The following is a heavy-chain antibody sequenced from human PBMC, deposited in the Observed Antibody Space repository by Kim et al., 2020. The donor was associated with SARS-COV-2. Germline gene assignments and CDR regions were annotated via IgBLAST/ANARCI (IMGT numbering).Heavy chain of an antibody. CDR2: IYYSGST. J-gene: IGHJ6*02. V-gene: IGHV4-59*01. CDR1: GGSISSYY. Sequence: SETLSLTYTVSGGSISSYYWSWIRQPPGKGLEWIGYIYYSGSTNYNPSLKSRVTISVDTSKNQFSLKLSSVTAADTAVYYCARVNLEWLLGGWYYYGMDVWGQGTTVTVSS. D-gene: IGHD3-3*01. CDR3: ARVNLEWLLGGWYYYGMDV.